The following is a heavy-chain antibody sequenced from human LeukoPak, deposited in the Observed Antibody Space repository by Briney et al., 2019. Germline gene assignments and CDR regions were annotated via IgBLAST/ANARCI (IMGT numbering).Heavy chain of an antibody. V-gene: IGHV4-30-2*01. CDR1: GGSLSSGGYS. Sequence: SETLSLTCAVSGGSLSSGGYSWSWIRQPPGKGLEWIGYIYHSGGTYYNPSLKSRVTISVDRSKNQFSLKLSSVTAADTAVYYSARESSDYYGSGSYYSEGAFDIWGQGTMVTVSS. CDR2: IYHSGGT. CDR3: ARESSDYYGSGSYYSEGAFDI. D-gene: IGHD3-10*01. J-gene: IGHJ3*02.